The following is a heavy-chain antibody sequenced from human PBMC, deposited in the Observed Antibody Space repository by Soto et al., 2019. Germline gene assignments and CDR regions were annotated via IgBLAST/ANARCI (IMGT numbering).Heavy chain of an antibody. Sequence: EVQLVESGGGLVQPGGSLRLSCAASGFTFSTYWMSWVRQAPGKGLEWVGNIEQDGSGENYVDSVRGRLTISRDNDKNSLYLQLHSMRVEDTAGYFCGRARGPPSYNDYGLDVGGEGPTVTVSS. V-gene: IGHV3-7*01. CDR2: IEQDGSGE. D-gene: IGHD3-10*01. CDR1: GFTFSTYW. CDR3: GRARGPPSYNDYGLDV. J-gene: IGHJ6*04.